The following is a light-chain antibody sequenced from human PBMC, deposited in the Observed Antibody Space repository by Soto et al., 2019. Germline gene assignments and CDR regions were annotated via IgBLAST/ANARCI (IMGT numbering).Light chain of an antibody. Sequence: EIVMTQSPATLSVSPGERATLSCRASQSVSSNLAWYHQKPDQAPRLLIYGASTRATGIPARFSGSGYGTELTLTTSSLQSEDFADYYCEQYNNWPFPSWTFGQGTKVDIK. J-gene: IGKJ1*01. CDR3: EQYNNWPFPSWT. CDR2: GAS. CDR1: QSVSSN. V-gene: IGKV3-15*01.